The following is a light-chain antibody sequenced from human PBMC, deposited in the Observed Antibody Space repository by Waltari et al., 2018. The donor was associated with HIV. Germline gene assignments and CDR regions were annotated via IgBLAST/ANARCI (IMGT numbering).Light chain of an antibody. V-gene: IGLV2-23*02. Sequence: QSALTQPASVSGSPGQAITISGTGTSSNVGSDDLVSWYHQHPGEAPKIIIYGVTKRPSGVSVRVSGSRSGNTASLTISGLQAEDEADYYCRSCPRSGIRYVFGTGTKVTVL. CDR3: RSCPRSGIRYV. J-gene: IGLJ1*01. CDR1: SSNVGSDDL. CDR2: GVT.